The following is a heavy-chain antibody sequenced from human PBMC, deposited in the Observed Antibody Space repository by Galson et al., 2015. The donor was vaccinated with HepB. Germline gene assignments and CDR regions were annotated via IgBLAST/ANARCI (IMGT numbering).Heavy chain of an antibody. CDR3: ARDYDTAMVSPDPPFGP. Sequence: SVKVSCKASGYTFNGYYMHWVRQAPGQGLEWMGRINSNSGGTNYAQKFQGRVTMTWDTSISTVYMELSRLRSDDTAVYYCARDYDTAMVSPDPPFGPWGQGTLVTVSS. J-gene: IGHJ5*02. D-gene: IGHD5-18*01. V-gene: IGHV1-2*02. CDR2: INSNSGGT. CDR1: GYTFNGYY.